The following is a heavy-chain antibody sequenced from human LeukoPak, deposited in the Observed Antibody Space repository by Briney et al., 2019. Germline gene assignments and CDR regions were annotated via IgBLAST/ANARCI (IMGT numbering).Heavy chain of an antibody. Sequence: SETLSLTCTVSGGSISSSSYYWGWIRRPPGKGLEWIGSIYYSGSTYYNPSLKSRVTISVDTSKNQFSLKLSSVTAADTAVYYCAREMTTVTTGDFDYWGQGTLVTVSS. D-gene: IGHD4-17*01. CDR2: IYYSGST. V-gene: IGHV4-39*07. J-gene: IGHJ4*02. CDR1: GGSISSSSYY. CDR3: AREMTTVTTGDFDY.